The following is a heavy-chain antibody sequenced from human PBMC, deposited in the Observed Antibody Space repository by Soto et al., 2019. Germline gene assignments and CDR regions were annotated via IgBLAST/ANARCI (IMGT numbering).Heavy chain of an antibody. CDR3: ARNYQHYFDN. Sequence: QVQLVQSGAEVKKPGASVQVSCKASAYTFTNYGITWVRQAPGQGLEWMGWISAYNGNTHYAQKFQGRVTMTTDTSTSTAYMELRSLRSDDTALYFCARNYQHYFDNWGQGTLVTVSS. CDR1: AYTFTNYG. CDR2: ISAYNGNT. J-gene: IGHJ4*02. D-gene: IGHD1-7*01. V-gene: IGHV1-18*01.